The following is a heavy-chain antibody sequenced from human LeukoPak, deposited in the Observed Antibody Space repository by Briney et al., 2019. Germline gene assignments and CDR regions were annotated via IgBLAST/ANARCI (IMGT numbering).Heavy chain of an antibody. Sequence: PSETLSLTCTVSGYSMSSGYYWGWIRQPPGKGLQWIGSIFHSGNSYYNPPLKSRVTISVDTSKNQFSLKVNSVTAADTAVYYCARVGYNWNLWFDFWGQGTTVTVSS. V-gene: IGHV4-38-2*02. CDR2: IFHSGNS. D-gene: IGHD1-7*01. CDR3: ARVGYNWNLWFDF. J-gene: IGHJ3*01. CDR1: GYSMSSGYY.